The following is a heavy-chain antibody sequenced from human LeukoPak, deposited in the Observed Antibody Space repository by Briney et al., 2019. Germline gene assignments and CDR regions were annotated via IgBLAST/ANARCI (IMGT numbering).Heavy chain of an antibody. D-gene: IGHD6-13*01. CDR1: GGSISSYY. Sequence: SETLSLTCTVSGGSISSYYWSWIRQPAGKGLEWIGRIYTSGSTNYNPSLKSRVTMSVDTSKNQFSLKLSSVTAADTAVYYCARDRSSGSGKYYFDYWGQGTLVTVSS. CDR3: ARDRSSGSGKYYFDY. CDR2: IYTSGST. J-gene: IGHJ4*02. V-gene: IGHV4-4*07.